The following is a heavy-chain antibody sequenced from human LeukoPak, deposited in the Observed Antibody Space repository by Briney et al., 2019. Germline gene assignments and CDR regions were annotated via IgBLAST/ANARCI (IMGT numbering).Heavy chain of an antibody. J-gene: IGHJ4*02. CDR1: GGSISSYY. V-gene: IGHV4-4*07. CDR2: IYTSGST. CDR3: ARGPRRLLWFGDKIFDY. D-gene: IGHD3-10*01. Sequence: SETLSLTCTVSGGSISSYYWSWIRQPAGKGLDWIGRIYTSGSTNYNPSLKSRVTMSVDTSKNQFSLKLSSVTAADTAVYYCARGPRRLLWFGDKIFDYWGQGTLVTVSS.